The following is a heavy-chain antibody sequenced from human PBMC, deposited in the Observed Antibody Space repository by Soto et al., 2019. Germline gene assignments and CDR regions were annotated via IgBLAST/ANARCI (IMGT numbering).Heavy chain of an antibody. J-gene: IGHJ5*02. D-gene: IGHD3-9*01. Sequence: GASVKVSCKASGYTLTGYYMHWVRQAPGQGLEWMGWINPNSGGTNYAQKFQGRVTMTRDTSISTAYMELSRLRSDDTAVYYCAREILTGYYDTFDPWGQGTLVTVSS. V-gene: IGHV1-2*02. CDR1: GYTLTGYY. CDR2: INPNSGGT. CDR3: AREILTGYYDTFDP.